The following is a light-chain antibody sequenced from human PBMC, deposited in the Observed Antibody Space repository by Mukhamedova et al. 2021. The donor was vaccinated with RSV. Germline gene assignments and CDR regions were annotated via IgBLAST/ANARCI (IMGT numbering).Light chain of an antibody. J-gene: IGKJ4*01. V-gene: IGKV1-17*01. CDR3: LQQSNYPLT. Sequence: WYQRRVHGKAPKRLIFGASSLQSGVPSRFSGSGSGTEFTLTISSLQPEDFAIYYCLQQSNYPLTFGGGTKVEI. CDR2: GAS.